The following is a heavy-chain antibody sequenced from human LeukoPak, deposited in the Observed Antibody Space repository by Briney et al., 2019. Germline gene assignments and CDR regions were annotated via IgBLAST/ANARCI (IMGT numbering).Heavy chain of an antibody. CDR1: GDSISSNSSY. CDR3: ARIGSGYYLGY. V-gene: IGHV4-39*01. Sequence: SETLSLTCTVSGDSISSNSSYWGWIRQPPGKGLEWIGSIYYSGNTYYNTSLKSRVTISVDTSKNQFSLKLNSVTAADTAVYYCARIGSGYYLGYWGQGTLVTVSS. CDR2: IYYSGNT. J-gene: IGHJ4*02. D-gene: IGHD3-22*01.